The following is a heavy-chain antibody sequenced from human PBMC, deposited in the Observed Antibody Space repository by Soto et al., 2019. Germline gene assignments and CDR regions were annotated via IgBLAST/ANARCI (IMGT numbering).Heavy chain of an antibody. Sequence: GGSLRLSCAASGFTFSSYAVHWVRQAPGKGLEWVAVMSYDGSNKYYADSVKGRFTISSDNSKNTLYLQMNSLGTEDTAVYYCARGYCSRPSCSHFDCWGQGTLVTVSS. CDR3: ARGYCSRPSCSHFDC. CDR1: GFTFSSYA. D-gene: IGHD2-2*01. V-gene: IGHV3-30-3*01. J-gene: IGHJ4*02. CDR2: MSYDGSNK.